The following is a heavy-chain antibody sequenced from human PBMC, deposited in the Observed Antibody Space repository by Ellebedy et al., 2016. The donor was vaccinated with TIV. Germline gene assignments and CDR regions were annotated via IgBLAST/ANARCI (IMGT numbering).Heavy chain of an antibody. CDR2: ISTSGGST. Sequence: GGSLRLSCAASGFTFSNYDMNWVRQAPGKGLEWVSAISTSGGSTYYADSVKGRFTISRDNSKNTLYLQMNSLRAEDTAVYYCAGRAYNWNDGSLFDYWGQGTLVTVSS. J-gene: IGHJ4*02. CDR1: GFTFSNYD. D-gene: IGHD1-1*01. V-gene: IGHV3-23*01. CDR3: AGRAYNWNDGSLFDY.